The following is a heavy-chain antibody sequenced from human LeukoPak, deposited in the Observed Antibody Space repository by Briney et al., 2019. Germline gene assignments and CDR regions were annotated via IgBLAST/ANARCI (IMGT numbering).Heavy chain of an antibody. D-gene: IGHD3-22*01. CDR1: GGSFSGYY. CDR3: ARGGFAITMIVVVDAFDI. J-gene: IGHJ3*02. V-gene: IGHV4-34*01. CDR2: INHSGST. Sequence: SESLSLTCAVYGGSFSGYYWSWIRQPPGKGLEWIGEINHSGSTNYNPSLKSRVTISVDTSKNQFYLKLSSVTPADTAVYYCARGGFAITMIVVVDAFDIWGQGTMVTVSS.